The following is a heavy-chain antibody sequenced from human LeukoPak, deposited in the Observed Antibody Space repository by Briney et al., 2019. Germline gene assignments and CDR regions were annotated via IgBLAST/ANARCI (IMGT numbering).Heavy chain of an antibody. Sequence: SETLSLTCTVSGGSISTYYRSWIRQSPGKGLEWIGFMYYSGTTNYNPSLKSRVTISLGMSKNQFSLKLSSVTAADTAVYYCARLPMAVTPHVDYWGQGTLVTVSS. CDR1: GGSISTYY. CDR3: ARLPMAVTPHVDY. D-gene: IGHD2-21*02. CDR2: MYYSGTT. J-gene: IGHJ4*02. V-gene: IGHV4-59*01.